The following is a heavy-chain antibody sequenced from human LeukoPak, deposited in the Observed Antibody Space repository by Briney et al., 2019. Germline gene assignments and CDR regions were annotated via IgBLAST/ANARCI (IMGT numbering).Heavy chain of an antibody. CDR1: GFIFSNYE. D-gene: IGHD6-13*01. CDR3: AREIGGISGY. V-gene: IGHV3-48*03. Sequence: GGSLRLSCAASGFIFSNYEMDWVRQAPGKGLEWVSYISSSGSTIYYADSVKGRFTISRDNAKNSLSLQMNSLRAEDTAVYYCAREIGGISGYWGQGTLVTVSS. J-gene: IGHJ4*02. CDR2: ISSSGSTI.